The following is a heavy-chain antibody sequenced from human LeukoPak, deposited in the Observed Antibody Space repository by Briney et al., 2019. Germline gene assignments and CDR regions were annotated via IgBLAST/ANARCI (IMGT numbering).Heavy chain of an antibody. V-gene: IGHV1-69*13. Sequence: ASVKVSCKASGYTFSSYAISWVRQAPGQGLEWMGGIIPIFGTANYAQKFQGRVTITADESTSTAYMELSSLRSEDTAVYYCARSVDGYSYGFFWGQGTLVTVSS. J-gene: IGHJ4*02. D-gene: IGHD5-18*01. CDR3: ARSVDGYSYGFF. CDR2: IIPIFGTA. CDR1: GYTFSSYA.